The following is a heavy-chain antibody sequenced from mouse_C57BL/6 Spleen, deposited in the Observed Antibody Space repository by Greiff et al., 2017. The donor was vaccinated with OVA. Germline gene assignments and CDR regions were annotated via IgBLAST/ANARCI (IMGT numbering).Heavy chain of an antibody. D-gene: IGHD1-1*01. Sequence: VQLQQSGPELVKPGASVKISCKASGYSFTDYNMNWVKQSNGKSLEWIGVINPNDGTTSYNQKFKGKATLTVDQSSSTAYMPLNSLTSEDSAFYCCARIYYYGSIYFDYWGQGTTLTVSS. V-gene: IGHV1-39*01. CDR3: ARIYYYGSIYFDY. CDR2: INPNDGTT. J-gene: IGHJ2*01. CDR1: GYSFTDYN.